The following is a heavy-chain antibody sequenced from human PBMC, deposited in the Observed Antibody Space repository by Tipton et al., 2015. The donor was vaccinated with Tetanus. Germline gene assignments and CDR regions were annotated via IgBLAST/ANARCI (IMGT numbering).Heavy chain of an antibody. D-gene: IGHD6-13*01. J-gene: IGHJ4*02. CDR2: ISSSSSYI. V-gene: IGHV3-21*01. CDR1: GFTFSSYS. Sequence: SLRLSCAASGFTFSSYSMNWVRQAPGKGLEWVSSISSSSSYIYYADSVKGRFTISRDNAKNSLYLQMNSLRAEDTAVYYCARDPHSSSWYRTGSISPPDYWGQGTLVTVSS. CDR3: ARDPHSSSWYRTGSISPPDY.